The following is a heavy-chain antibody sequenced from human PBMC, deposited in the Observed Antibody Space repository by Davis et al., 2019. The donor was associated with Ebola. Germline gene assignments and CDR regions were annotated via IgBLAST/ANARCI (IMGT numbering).Heavy chain of an antibody. V-gene: IGHV1-46*01. CDR2: INPSGGST. Sequence: ASVKVSCKASGYTFTSYYMHWVRQAPGEGLEWLGIINPSGGSTSYAQKFQGRVTMTRDTSTTTVYMELSSVTAADTAVYYCARVTYYYGMDVWGQGTTVTVSS. CDR1: GYTFTSYY. CDR3: ARVTYYYGMDV. J-gene: IGHJ6*02.